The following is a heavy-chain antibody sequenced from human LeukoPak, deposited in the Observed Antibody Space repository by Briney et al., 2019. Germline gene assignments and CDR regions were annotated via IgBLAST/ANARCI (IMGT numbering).Heavy chain of an antibody. J-gene: IGHJ4*02. CDR2: ISGSGGST. CDR3: AKRGETWFFVGATNYFDY. D-gene: IGHD1-26*01. Sequence: GGSLRLSCAASGFTFSSYAMSWVRQAPGKRLEWVSAISGSGGSTYYADSVKGRFTISRDNSKNTLYLQMNSLRAEDTAVYYCAKRGETWFFVGATNYFDYWGQGTLVTVSS. V-gene: IGHV3-23*01. CDR1: GFTFSSYA.